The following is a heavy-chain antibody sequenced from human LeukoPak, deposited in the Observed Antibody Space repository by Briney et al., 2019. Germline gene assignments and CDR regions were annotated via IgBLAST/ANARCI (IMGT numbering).Heavy chain of an antibody. CDR3: ARDQGGNYYGSGSYP. CDR2: FYYSGST. Sequence: SETLSLTCTVSGGSISSYHWSWIRQPPGKGLEWIGFFYYSGSTNYNPSLKSRVTISVDTSKNQFSLKLSSVTAADTAVYYCARDQGGNYYGSGSYPWGQGTLVTVSS. CDR1: GGSISSYH. D-gene: IGHD3-10*01. V-gene: IGHV4-59*12. J-gene: IGHJ5*02.